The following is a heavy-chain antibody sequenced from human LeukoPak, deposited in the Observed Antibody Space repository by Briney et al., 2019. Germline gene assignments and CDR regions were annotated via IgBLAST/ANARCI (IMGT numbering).Heavy chain of an antibody. CDR3: ARQIAAAGKAGFDY. CDR1: GGSISSYY. V-gene: IGHV4-4*07. Sequence: SETLSLTCTVSGGSISSYYWSWIRQPAGKGLEWIGRIYTSGSTNYNPSLKSRVTMSVDTSKNQFSLKLSSVTAADTAVYYCARQIAAAGKAGFDYWGQGTLVTVSS. J-gene: IGHJ4*02. CDR2: IYTSGST. D-gene: IGHD6-13*01.